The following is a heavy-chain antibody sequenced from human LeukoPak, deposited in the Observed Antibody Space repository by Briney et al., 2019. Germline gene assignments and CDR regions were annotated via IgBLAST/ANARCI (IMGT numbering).Heavy chain of an antibody. V-gene: IGHV4-39*01. CDR3: ASASYYVSGSYYYYYYMDV. Sequence: SETLSLTCTVSGGSISSSSYYWGWIRQPPGKGLEWIGCIYYSGTTYYNTSLKSRVTMSVDTSKNQFSLKLSSVIAADTAVYYCASASYYVSGSYYYYYYMDVWGKGTTVTVSS. J-gene: IGHJ6*03. D-gene: IGHD3-10*01. CDR2: IYYSGTT. CDR1: GGSISSSSYY.